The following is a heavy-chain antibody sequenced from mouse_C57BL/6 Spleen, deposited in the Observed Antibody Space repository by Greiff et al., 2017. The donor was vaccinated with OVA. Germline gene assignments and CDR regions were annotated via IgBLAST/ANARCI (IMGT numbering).Heavy chain of an antibody. D-gene: IGHD1-1*01. CDR3: ARTPITTRYFDV. CDR2: IHPNSGST. Sequence: QVQLKQPGAELVKPGASVKLSCKASGYTFTSYWMHWVKQRPGQGLEWIGMIHPNSGSTNYNEKFKSKATLTVDKSSSTAYMQLSSLTSEDSAVYYCARTPITTRYFDVWGTGTTVTVSS. CDR1: GYTFTSYW. J-gene: IGHJ1*03. V-gene: IGHV1-64*01.